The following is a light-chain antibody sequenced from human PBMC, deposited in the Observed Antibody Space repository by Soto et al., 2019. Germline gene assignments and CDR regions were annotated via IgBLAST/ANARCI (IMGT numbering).Light chain of an antibody. V-gene: IGKV3-11*01. CDR3: QQRRDWPRT. J-gene: IGKJ2*01. Sequence: EIVLTQSPATLSLSPGERATLSCRASQSISSYLAWYQQKPGQAPRLLFYDVYIRAAGIPARFSGSGSGTDFTLTISSLEPEDLAVYYCQQRRDWPRTFGRGTKLEIK. CDR2: DVY. CDR1: QSISSY.